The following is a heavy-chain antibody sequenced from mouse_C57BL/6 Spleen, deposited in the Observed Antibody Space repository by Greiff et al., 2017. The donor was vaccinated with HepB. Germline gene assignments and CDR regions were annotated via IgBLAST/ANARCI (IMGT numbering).Heavy chain of an antibody. CDR1: GYAFSSYW. CDR2: IYPGDGDT. V-gene: IGHV1-80*01. J-gene: IGHJ2*01. D-gene: IGHD1-1*01. CDR3: ARWGYGSSYN. Sequence: LQQSGAELVKPGASVKISCKASGYAFSSYWMNWVKQRPGKGLEWIGQIYPGDGDTNYNGKYKGKATLTADKSSSTAYMQLSSLTSEDSAVYFCARWGYGSSYNWGQGTTLTVSS.